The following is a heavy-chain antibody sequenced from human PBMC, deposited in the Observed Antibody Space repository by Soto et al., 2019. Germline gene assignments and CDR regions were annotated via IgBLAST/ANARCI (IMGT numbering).Heavy chain of an antibody. D-gene: IGHD2-15*01. CDR1: GYTFTSYG. Sequence: ASVKVSCKASGYTFTSYGISWGRQAPGQGLEWMGWISAYNGNTNYAQKLQGRVTMTTDTSTSTAYMELRSLRSDDTAVYYCARGIYGGNYYYYYMDVWGKGTTVTVSS. CDR2: ISAYNGNT. V-gene: IGHV1-18*01. CDR3: ARGIYGGNYYYYYMDV. J-gene: IGHJ6*03.